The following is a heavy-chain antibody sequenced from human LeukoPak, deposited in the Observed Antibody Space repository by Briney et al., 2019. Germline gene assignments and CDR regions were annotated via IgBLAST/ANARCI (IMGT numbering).Heavy chain of an antibody. CDR2: IWYDGSNK. V-gene: IGHV3-33*01. J-gene: IGHJ4*02. CDR1: GSTFSSYG. CDR3: ARDKYSSSSYYFDY. D-gene: IGHD6-6*01. Sequence: GGSLRLSCAASGSTFSSYGMHWVRQAAGKGLEWVAVIWYDGSNKYYADSVKGRFTISRDNSKNTLYLQMNSLRAEDTAVYYCARDKYSSSSYYFDYWGQGTLVTVSS.